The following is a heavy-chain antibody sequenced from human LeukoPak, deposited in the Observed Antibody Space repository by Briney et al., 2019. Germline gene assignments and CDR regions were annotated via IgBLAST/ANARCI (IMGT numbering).Heavy chain of an antibody. CDR3: VTAPTRTYSVY. CDR1: GFTFSDYY. Sequence: GGSLRLSCVASGFTFSDYYMSWIRQTPGKGLEWVSYISSSADIIYYTDSVKGRFTISRDNAKNSLFLQMNSLRPEDTAVYYCVTAPTRTYSVYWGQGILVTVSS. D-gene: IGHD2-15*01. CDR2: ISSSADII. J-gene: IGHJ4*02. V-gene: IGHV3-11*04.